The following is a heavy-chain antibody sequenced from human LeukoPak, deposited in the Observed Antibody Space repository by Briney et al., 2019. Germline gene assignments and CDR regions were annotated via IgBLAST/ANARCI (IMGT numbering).Heavy chain of an antibody. CDR1: SGCISSYY. J-gene: IGHJ4*02. CDR3: ARLGVSGYTLPHDY. CDR2: IYYSGSN. V-gene: IGHV4-59*12. Sequence: SETLSLTCTVSSGCISSYYWSWIRQPPGKGLEWIVYIYYSGSNNYNPSLKSRVTISVDTSKNQFSLKLSSVTAADTAVYYCARLGVSGYTLPHDYWGQGTLVTVSS. D-gene: IGHD3-22*01.